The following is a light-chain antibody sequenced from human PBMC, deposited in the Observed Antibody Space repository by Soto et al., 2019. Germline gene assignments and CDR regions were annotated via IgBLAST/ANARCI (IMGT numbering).Light chain of an antibody. J-gene: IGKJ5*01. Sequence: GDSVTITCRASQNIRNWLAWYQQKPGKAPNPLIYAASTLESGVPSRFSATVSGTEFSLTITSLQPEDFATYYCQQLFDSPITFGQGTRLEIK. CDR1: QNIRNW. CDR3: QQLFDSPIT. CDR2: AAS. V-gene: IGKV1-5*01.